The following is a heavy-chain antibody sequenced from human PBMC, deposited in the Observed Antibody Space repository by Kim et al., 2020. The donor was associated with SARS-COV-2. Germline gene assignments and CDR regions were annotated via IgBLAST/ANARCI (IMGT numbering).Heavy chain of an antibody. CDR1: GVTFFGHA. CDR3: LKGGVGWIKYY. Sequence: GGSLRLSCTTSGVTFFGHAMSWVRQAPGKGLEWVSSIDGSGGTTYSVDAGKGWIFIHYVASRTTLYWQKSSLGADRTSAYSCLKGGVGWIKYYWGQGT. V-gene: IGHV3-23*01. CDR2: IDGSGGTT. D-gene: IGHD1-26*01. J-gene: IGHJ4*02.